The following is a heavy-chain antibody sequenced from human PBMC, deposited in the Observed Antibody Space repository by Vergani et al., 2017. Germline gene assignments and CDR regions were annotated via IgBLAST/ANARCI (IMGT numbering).Heavy chain of an antibody. CDR2: ISGSGGST. Sequence: EVQLLESGGGLVQPGGSLRLSCAASGFTFSSYAMSWVRQAPGKGLEWVSAISGSGGSTYYADSVKGRFTISRDNSKNTLYLQMNSLRAEDTAVYYCARDDERYCSGGSCYAYYGMDVWGQGTTVTVSS. V-gene: IGHV3-23*01. CDR1: GFTFSSYA. J-gene: IGHJ6*02. D-gene: IGHD2-15*01. CDR3: ARDDERYCSGGSCYAYYGMDV.